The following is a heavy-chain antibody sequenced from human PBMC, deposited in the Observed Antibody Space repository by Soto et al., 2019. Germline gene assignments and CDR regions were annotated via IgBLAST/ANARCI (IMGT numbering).Heavy chain of an antibody. D-gene: IGHD4-17*01. V-gene: IGHV4-59*08. CDR1: GGSISGYY. Sequence: SQTLSLTCTVSGGSISGYYWTWIRQPPGKGLHWIGYIDDSGSTNYIPSLKRRVTISVDTSKNHFSLKLSSVTAADTAVYYCASREGRGTTVATTRAHYFDYWGQGTLVTVSS. J-gene: IGHJ4*02. CDR2: IDDSGST. CDR3: ASREGRGTTVATTRAHYFDY.